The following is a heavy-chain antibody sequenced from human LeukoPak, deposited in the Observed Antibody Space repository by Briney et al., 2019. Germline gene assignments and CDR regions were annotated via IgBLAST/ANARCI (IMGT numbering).Heavy chain of an antibody. CDR2: ISSSSGTI. V-gene: IGHV3-48*01. Sequence: GGSLRLSCATSGFTFSSYSMNWVRQAPGKGLEWVSYISSSSGTIYYADSVKGRFTISRDNAKNSLSLQMNSLRAEDTAVYYCAREGHCSTTSCALDAIEIWGQGTLVAVSS. CDR3: AREGHCSTTSCALDAIEI. CDR1: GFTFSSYS. J-gene: IGHJ3*02. D-gene: IGHD2-2*01.